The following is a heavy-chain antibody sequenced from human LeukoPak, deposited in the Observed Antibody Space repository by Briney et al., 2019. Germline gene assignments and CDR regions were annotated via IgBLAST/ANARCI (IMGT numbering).Heavy chain of an antibody. D-gene: IGHD6-13*01. CDR1: GFSYSSHS. CDR3: ARDKSIAAAGTQYYYYYYYMDV. V-gene: IGHV3-21*01. Sequence: PGGSLRLSCAASGFSYSSHSMSWVRQAPGKGLEWVSSITGSGNTYYVDSVKGRFTISRDNAKNSLYLQMNSLRAEDTAVYYCARDKSIAAAGTQYYYYYYYMDVWGKGTTVTVSS. J-gene: IGHJ6*03. CDR2: ITGSGNT.